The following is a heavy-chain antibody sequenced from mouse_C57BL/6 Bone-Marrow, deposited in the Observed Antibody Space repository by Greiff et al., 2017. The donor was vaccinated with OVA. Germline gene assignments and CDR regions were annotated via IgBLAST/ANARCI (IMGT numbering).Heavy chain of an antibody. CDR3: ASLNYDYGDYFDY. CDR2: IHPNSGST. V-gene: IGHV1-64*01. D-gene: IGHD2-4*01. CDR1: GYTFTSYW. Sequence: VQLQQPGAELVKPGASVKLSCKASGYTFTSYWMHWVKQRPGQGLEWIGMIHPNSGSTNYNEKFKSKATLTVDKSSSTAYMQLSSLTSEDSAVYYCASLNYDYGDYFDYWGQGTTLTVSS. J-gene: IGHJ2*01.